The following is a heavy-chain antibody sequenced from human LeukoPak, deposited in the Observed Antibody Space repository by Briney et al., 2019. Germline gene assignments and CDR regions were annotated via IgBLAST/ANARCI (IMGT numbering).Heavy chain of an antibody. D-gene: IGHD6-13*01. J-gene: IGHJ4*02. Sequence: SETLSLTCTVSGGSISGHYWSWMRQPPGKAPEWIGYVSYSGSSSYNPSLKGRVTISVDTSMNQFSLKLFSVTAADTAVYYCARHARNSWHSDYWSQGAVVTVSS. CDR1: GGSISGHY. CDR3: ARHARNSWHSDY. V-gene: IGHV4-59*08. CDR2: VSYSGSS.